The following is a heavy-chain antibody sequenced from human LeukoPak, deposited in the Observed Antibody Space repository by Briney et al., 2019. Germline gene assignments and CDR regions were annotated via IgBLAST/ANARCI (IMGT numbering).Heavy chain of an antibody. CDR2: LYSGGQT. D-gene: IGHD4/OR15-4a*01. Sequence: GGSLRLSCAASGFTVTSSYMSWVRQAPGKGLEWVAVLYSGGQTYYAGSVRGRFTISRDASRNTLYLQMNSLRAEDTAVYYCAKGGAYYYYGMDVWGQGTTVTVSS. CDR1: GFTVTSSY. J-gene: IGHJ6*02. V-gene: IGHV3-53*05. CDR3: AKGGAYYYYGMDV.